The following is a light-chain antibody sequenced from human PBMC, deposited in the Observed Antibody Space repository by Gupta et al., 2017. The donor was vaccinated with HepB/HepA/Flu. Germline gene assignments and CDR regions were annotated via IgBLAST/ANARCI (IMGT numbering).Light chain of an antibody. CDR2: DVY. V-gene: IGLV2-14*03. CDR1: TSDVGGYNY. Sequence: QSVLTQPASVSGSPGQSITISCTGTTSDVGGYNYVSWYPQHPGKAHKLMVYDVYNRAAGVANRFSGSKSGNTASLTISVLGAEDEADYYCRAHASNRDVVFGGGTKLSVL. CDR3: RAHASNRDVV. J-gene: IGLJ2*01.